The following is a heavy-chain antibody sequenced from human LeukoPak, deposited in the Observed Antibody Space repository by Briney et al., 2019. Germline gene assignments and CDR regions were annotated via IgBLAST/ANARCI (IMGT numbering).Heavy chain of an antibody. J-gene: IGHJ4*02. CDR1: GYSFTSYW. V-gene: IGHV5-51*01. CDR2: IYPGDSDT. Sequence: GESLKISCKGSGYSFTSYWIGWVRQMPGKGLEWMGIIYPGDSDTRYSPSFQGQVTISADKSISTAYLQWSSLKASDTAMYYCARSLYYDSSGYYFPFDYWGQGTLVTVSS. D-gene: IGHD3-22*01. CDR3: ARSLYYDSSGYYFPFDY.